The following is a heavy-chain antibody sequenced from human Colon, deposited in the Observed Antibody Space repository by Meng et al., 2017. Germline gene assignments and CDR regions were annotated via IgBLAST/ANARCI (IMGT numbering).Heavy chain of an antibody. CDR1: GYTFTSYA. V-gene: IGHV1-3*01. D-gene: IGHD2-2*01. J-gene: IGHJ4*02. Sequence: ASVKVSCKASGYTFTSYAMHWVRQAPGQRLEWMGWSNAGNGNTKYSQKFQGRVTITRDTSASTAYMELSSLRSEDTAVYYCARVWVSDIVVVPAAPSRYFDYWGQGTLVTVSS. CDR3: ARVWVSDIVVVPAAPSRYFDY. CDR2: SNAGNGNT.